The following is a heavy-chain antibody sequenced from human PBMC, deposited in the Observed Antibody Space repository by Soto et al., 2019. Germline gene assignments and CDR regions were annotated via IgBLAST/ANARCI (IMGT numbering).Heavy chain of an antibody. V-gene: IGHV1-2*02. D-gene: IGHD5-12*01. J-gene: IGHJ3*02. CDR2: INPNSGGT. CDR1: GYTFTGYY. CDR3: ARVGRWLQFNAFEI. Sequence: ASVKVSCKASGYTFTGYYMHWVRQAPGQGLEWMGWINPNSGGTNYAQKFQGRVTMTRDTSISTAYMELSRLRSDDTVVYYCARVGRWLQFNAFEIWGQGTMVTVSS.